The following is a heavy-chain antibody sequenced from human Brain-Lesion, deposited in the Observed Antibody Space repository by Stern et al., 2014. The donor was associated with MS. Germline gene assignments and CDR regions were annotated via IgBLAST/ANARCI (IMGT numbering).Heavy chain of an antibody. Sequence: QLQLQESGPGLVKPSETLSLTCTVAGGSFSSTSYGWAWIRQPPGKGLEWIGTIYDSGNPSYVPPPKTVPTLSLDPSKNQFSLQLRSVTAADTAVYYCAGEEDIRYCSGGSCTGNWFDPWGQGTLVTVSS. D-gene: IGHD2-15*01. V-gene: IGHV4-39*01. J-gene: IGHJ5*02. CDR2: IYDSGNP. CDR3: AGEEDIRYCSGGSCTGNWFDP. CDR1: GGSFSSTSYG.